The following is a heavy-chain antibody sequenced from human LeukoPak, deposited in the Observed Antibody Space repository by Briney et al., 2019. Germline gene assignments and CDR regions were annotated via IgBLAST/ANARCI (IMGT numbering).Heavy chain of an antibody. CDR3: ARDPSEYYDFWSGSNDAFDI. V-gene: IGHV3-74*01. Sequence: PGGSLRLSCAASGFTFSSYWMHWVRQAPGKGLVWASRINSDGSSTSYADSVKGRFTISRDNAKNTLYLQMNSLRAEDTAVYYCARDPSEYYDFWSGSNDAFDIWGQGTMVTVSS. D-gene: IGHD3-3*01. CDR1: GFTFSSYW. CDR2: INSDGSST. J-gene: IGHJ3*02.